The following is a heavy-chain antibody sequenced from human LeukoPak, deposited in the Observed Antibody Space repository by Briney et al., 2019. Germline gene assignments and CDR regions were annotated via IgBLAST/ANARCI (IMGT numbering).Heavy chain of an antibody. V-gene: IGHV3-30*04. J-gene: IGHJ6*03. CDR1: GFTFSSYA. CDR2: ISYDGSNK. Sequence: GGSLRLSCAASGFTFSSYAMHWVRQAPGKGLEWVAVISYDGSNKYYADSVKGRFTISRDNSKNTLYLQMNSLRAEDTAVYYCARGGYSSSPTWDYYYYYYMDVWGKGTTVTVSS. D-gene: IGHD6-6*01. CDR3: ARGGYSSSPTWDYYYYYYMDV.